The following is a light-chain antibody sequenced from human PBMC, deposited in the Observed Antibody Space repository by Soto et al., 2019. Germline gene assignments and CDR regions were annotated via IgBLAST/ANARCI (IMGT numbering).Light chain of an antibody. Sequence: EIVLTQSPCTLSLSPGEGATLSCRASQSIGGNFLAWYQQRRGQAPRLLIHGASNRATGIPDRFSGSGSGTDFTLTITRLEPEDFAVYYCQQYGGSPRTFGQGTKVEVK. CDR1: QSIGGNF. V-gene: IGKV3-20*01. CDR2: GAS. CDR3: QQYGGSPRT. J-gene: IGKJ1*01.